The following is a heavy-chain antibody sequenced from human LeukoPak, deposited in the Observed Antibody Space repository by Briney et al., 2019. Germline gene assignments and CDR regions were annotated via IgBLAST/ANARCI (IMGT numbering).Heavy chain of an antibody. Sequence: SETLSLTCTVSGGSISSYYWGWIRQSPGKGLEWIGSVHYSGGSYYSPSRKSRVTISLNTSKNQFSLKLSSVTAADTAVYYCARVTPAGAWLGYFDYWGQGTLVTVSS. CDR2: VHYSGGS. CDR3: ARVTPAGAWLGYFDY. D-gene: IGHD6-19*01. CDR1: GGSISSYY. V-gene: IGHV4-39*07. J-gene: IGHJ4*02.